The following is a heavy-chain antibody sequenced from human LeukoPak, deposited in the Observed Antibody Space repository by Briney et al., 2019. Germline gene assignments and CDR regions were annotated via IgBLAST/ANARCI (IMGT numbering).Heavy chain of an antibody. V-gene: IGHV4-34*01. D-gene: IGHD2-15*01. CDR2: INHSGST. Sequence: SETLSLTCAVYGGSFSGYYWSWIRQPPGKGLEWIGEINHSGSTNYNPSLKSRVTISVDTSKNQFSLKLSSVTAADTAVYYCARGIPFADCSGGSCFSYFDYWGQGTLVTVSS. CDR1: GGSFSGYY. J-gene: IGHJ4*02. CDR3: ARGIPFADCSGGSCFSYFDY.